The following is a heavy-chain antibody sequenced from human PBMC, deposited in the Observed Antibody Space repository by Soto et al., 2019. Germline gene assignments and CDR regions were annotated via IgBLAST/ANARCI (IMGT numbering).Heavy chain of an antibody. V-gene: IGHV4-34*01. Sequence: ASETLSLTCAVYGGSFSGYYWSWIRQPPGKGLEWIGEINHSGSTNYNPSLKSRVTISVGTSKNQFSLKLSSVTAADTAVYYCATSPRVGATIFDYWGQGTLVTVSS. D-gene: IGHD1-26*01. CDR2: INHSGST. J-gene: IGHJ4*02. CDR3: ATSPRVGATIFDY. CDR1: GGSFSGYY.